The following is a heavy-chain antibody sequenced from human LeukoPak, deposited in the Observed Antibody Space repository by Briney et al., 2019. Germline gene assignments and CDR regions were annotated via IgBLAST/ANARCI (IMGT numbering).Heavy chain of an antibody. V-gene: IGHV1-8*01. CDR2: MNPNSGTT. CDR1: GYSFTSYD. CDR3: ARGGDLYNWFDP. D-gene: IGHD4-17*01. J-gene: IGHJ5*02. Sequence: GASVKVSCKASGYSFTSYDVFWVRQATGQGLEWMGWMNPNSGTTGFAQRFQGRLSMTTNNSISTAYMELSSLRYEDTAVYYCARGGDLYNWFDPWGQGTLVTVS.